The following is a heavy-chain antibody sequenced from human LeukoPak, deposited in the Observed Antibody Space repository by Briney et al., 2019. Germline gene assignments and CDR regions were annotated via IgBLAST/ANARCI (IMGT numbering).Heavy chain of an antibody. D-gene: IGHD6-6*01. V-gene: IGHV3-48*04. Sequence: GGSLRLSCAASGFTFSSYSMNWVRQAPGKGLEYVSYISSGSGTIYYADSVKGRFTISRDNAKNSLYLQMNSLSAEDTAVYYCSRDLTTSSTAYFQHWGQGTLVTVSS. CDR1: GFTFSSYS. CDR3: SRDLTTSSTAYFQH. J-gene: IGHJ1*01. CDR2: ISSGSGTI.